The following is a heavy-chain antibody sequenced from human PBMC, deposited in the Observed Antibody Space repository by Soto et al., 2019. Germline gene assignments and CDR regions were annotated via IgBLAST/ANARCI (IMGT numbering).Heavy chain of an antibody. J-gene: IGHJ4*02. Sequence: QVQLVESGGGVVQPGRSPRLSCAASGFTFSSYGMHWVRQAPGKGLEWVAVISYDGSNKYYADSVKGRFTISRDNSKNTLYLQMNSLRAEDTAVYYCAKSGKSVAMVDYWGQGTLVTVSS. CDR2: ISYDGSNK. CDR3: AKSGKSVAMVDY. D-gene: IGHD5-12*01. CDR1: GFTFSSYG. V-gene: IGHV3-30*18.